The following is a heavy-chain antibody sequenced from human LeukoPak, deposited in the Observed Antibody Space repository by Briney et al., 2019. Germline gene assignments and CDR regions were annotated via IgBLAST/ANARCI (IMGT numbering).Heavy chain of an antibody. V-gene: IGHV3-9*01. D-gene: IGHD3-22*01. J-gene: IGHJ4*02. CDR1: GFPFDDYA. Sequence: SLRLSCAASGFPFDDYAMRWVRQAPGKGLEWVSGLTWNGGYIGYADSVKGRFTISRDNAKNSLYLQMNSLRAADTAFYYCARDYDSSGYYIDYWGQGTLVTVSS. CDR2: LTWNGGYI. CDR3: ARDYDSSGYYIDY.